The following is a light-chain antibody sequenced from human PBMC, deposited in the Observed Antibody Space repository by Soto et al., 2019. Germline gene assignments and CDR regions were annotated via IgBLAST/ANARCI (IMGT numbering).Light chain of an antibody. Sequence: FVLPQSPATLSVSPGERATLSCRARQRISSNLAWYQQKPGQAPRLLIYGASTRATGIPARFSGSGSGTEFTLTISSLQSEDFAVYYCQQYHNWWTFGQGTKVAIK. CDR1: QRISSN. CDR2: GAS. CDR3: QQYHNWWT. J-gene: IGKJ1*01. V-gene: IGKV3-15*01.